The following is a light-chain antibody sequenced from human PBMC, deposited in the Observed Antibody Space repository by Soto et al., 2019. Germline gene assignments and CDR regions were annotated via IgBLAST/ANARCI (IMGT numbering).Light chain of an antibody. Sequence: EIVLTQSPGTLSLSPGEGATLSCRASQTVTSSYLAWYQLKAGQAPRLLIYGVSSRATGIPDRFSGSGSGTDFTLTISRLEPEDFAVYYCQEYGSARTVGQGPKVEIK. J-gene: IGKJ1*01. CDR1: QTVTSSY. CDR2: GVS. V-gene: IGKV3-20*01. CDR3: QEYGSART.